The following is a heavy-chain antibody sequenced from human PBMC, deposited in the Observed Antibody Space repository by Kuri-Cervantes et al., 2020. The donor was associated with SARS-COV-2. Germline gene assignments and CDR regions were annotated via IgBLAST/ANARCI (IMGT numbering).Heavy chain of an antibody. CDR2: IDPSDSYT. V-gene: IGHV5-10-1*01. CDR1: GYSFTSYW. Sequence: GESLKISCKGSGYSFTSYWISWARQMPGKGLEWMGRIDPSDSYTNYSPSFQGHVTISADKSISTAYLQWSSLKASDTAMDYCARLRICGGDCSPSFDSWGQGTLVTVSS. D-gene: IGHD2-21*02. CDR3: ARLRICGGDCSPSFDS. J-gene: IGHJ4*02.